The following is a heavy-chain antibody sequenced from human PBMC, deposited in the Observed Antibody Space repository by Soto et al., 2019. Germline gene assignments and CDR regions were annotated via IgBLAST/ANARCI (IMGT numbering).Heavy chain of an antibody. CDR3: ANSQKYFDY. J-gene: IGHJ4*02. Sequence: GGSLRLSCAASGFTFSSYGMHWVRQAPGKGLEWVAVISYDGSNKYYADSVKGRFTISRDNSKNTLYLQMNSLRAEDTAVYYWANSQKYFDYWGQGTLVTVSS. CDR2: ISYDGSNK. V-gene: IGHV3-30*18. CDR1: GFTFSSYG.